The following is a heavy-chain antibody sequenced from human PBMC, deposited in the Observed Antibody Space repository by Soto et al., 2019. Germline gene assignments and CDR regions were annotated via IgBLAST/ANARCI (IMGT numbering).Heavy chain of an antibody. Sequence: GGSLRLSCAASGFTFSSYSMNWVRQAPGKGLEWVSSISSSSSYIYYADSVKGRFTISRDNAKNSLYLQMNSLRAEDTAVYYCASFLGYYDSSGYYFAASGMAVWGQGTTVTVSS. CDR1: GFTFSSYS. CDR2: ISSSSSYI. D-gene: IGHD3-22*01. CDR3: ASFLGYYDSSGYYFAASGMAV. J-gene: IGHJ6*02. V-gene: IGHV3-21*01.